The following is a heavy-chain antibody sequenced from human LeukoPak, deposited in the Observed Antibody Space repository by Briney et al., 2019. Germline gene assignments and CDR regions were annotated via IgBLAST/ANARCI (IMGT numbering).Heavy chain of an antibody. CDR3: AYSSGYQQH. CDR2: INHSGST. CDR1: GDSISSYY. V-gene: IGHV4-34*01. D-gene: IGHD3-22*01. J-gene: IGHJ1*01. Sequence: PSETLSLTCTVSGDSISSYYWSWFRQPPGKGLEWIGEINHSGSTDYNPSLKSRVTTSVVTSKNQFSLKLSSVTAADTAVYYCAYSSGYQQHWGQGTLVTVSS.